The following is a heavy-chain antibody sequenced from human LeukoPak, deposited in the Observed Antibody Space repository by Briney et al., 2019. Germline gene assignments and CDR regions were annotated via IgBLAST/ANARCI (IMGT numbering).Heavy chain of an antibody. V-gene: IGHV1-69*05. J-gene: IGHJ6*03. CDR1: GGTFSKFG. CDR3: ATEGPNYYMDV. Sequence: SVKVSCKASGGTFSKFGISWVRQAPGEGLEWMGGIIPMFGAANYAQKFQGRVTITTDESTTTAHMELISLTSDDTAVYFCATEGPNYYMDVWGKGTTVTVSS. CDR2: IIPMFGAA.